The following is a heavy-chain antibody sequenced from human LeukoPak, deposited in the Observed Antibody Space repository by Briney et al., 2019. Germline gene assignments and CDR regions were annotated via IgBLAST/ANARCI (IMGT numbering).Heavy chain of an antibody. CDR2: IYYSGSI. Sequence: SETLSLTCTVSGGSISSYYWSWIRQPPGKGLEWIGYIYYSGSINYNPSLRSRVTISVDTSKNQFSLKLSSVTAADTAVYYCARSGYQPLVFAFDIWGQGTMVTVSS. V-gene: IGHV4-59*01. D-gene: IGHD3-16*02. CDR3: ARSGYQPLVFAFDI. J-gene: IGHJ3*02. CDR1: GGSISSYY.